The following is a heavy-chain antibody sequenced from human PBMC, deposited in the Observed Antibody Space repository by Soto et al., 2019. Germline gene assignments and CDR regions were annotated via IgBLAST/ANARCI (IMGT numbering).Heavy chain of an antibody. CDR3: ARHVYRDSSSSEPSYYYGLDV. J-gene: IGHJ6*02. D-gene: IGHD6-6*01. Sequence: GESLKISWKGSWYICTSYWISWVRQMPGKGLEGMGRTDSSGYYTNYSPCFQGHVTISADKSISTAYLQWSSLKASDTAMYYCARHVYRDSSSSEPSYYYGLDVWGQGTTVTVSS. CDR1: WYICTSYW. V-gene: IGHV5-10-1*01. CDR2: TDSSGYYT.